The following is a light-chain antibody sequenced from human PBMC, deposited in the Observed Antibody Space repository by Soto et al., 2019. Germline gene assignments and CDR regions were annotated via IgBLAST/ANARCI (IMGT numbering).Light chain of an antibody. CDR3: QQYSDSPQT. Sequence: EIVLTQSPGTLSFSPGERATLSCRATESVDSHYLAWYQQKPGQAPRLLIYGAASRATGTPDRFSGSGSGTDFILTISRLDPEDSAVYYCQQYSDSPQTFGQGTKVEIK. V-gene: IGKV3-20*01. J-gene: IGKJ1*01. CDR1: ESVDSHY. CDR2: GAA.